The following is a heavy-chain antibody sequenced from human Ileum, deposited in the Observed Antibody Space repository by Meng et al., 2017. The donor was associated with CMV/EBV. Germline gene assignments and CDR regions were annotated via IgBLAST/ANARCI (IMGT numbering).Heavy chain of an antibody. Sequence: SCAASGFTFSSYWMSWVRQAPGKGLEWVANIKQDGSEKYYVDSVKGRFTISRDNAKNSLYLQMNSLRAEDTAVYYCARDQAVWSGYYTSVDYWGQGTLVTVSS. V-gene: IGHV3-7*01. CDR3: ARDQAVWSGYYTSVDY. J-gene: IGHJ4*02. D-gene: IGHD3-3*01. CDR2: IKQDGSEK. CDR1: GFTFSSYW.